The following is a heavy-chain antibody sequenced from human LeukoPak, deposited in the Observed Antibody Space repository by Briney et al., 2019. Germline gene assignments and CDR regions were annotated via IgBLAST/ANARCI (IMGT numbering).Heavy chain of an antibody. CDR1: GFTVSSNS. D-gene: IGHD6-13*01. Sequence: GGSLRLSCTVSGFTVSSNSMSWVRQAPGKGLEWVSFIYSGGNTHYSDSVKGRFAISRDNSKNTLYLQMGSLRAEDMAVYYCASSVRSSWDVPNDAFDIWGQGTMVTVSS. V-gene: IGHV3-53*05. CDR2: IYSGGNT. CDR3: ASSVRSSWDVPNDAFDI. J-gene: IGHJ3*02.